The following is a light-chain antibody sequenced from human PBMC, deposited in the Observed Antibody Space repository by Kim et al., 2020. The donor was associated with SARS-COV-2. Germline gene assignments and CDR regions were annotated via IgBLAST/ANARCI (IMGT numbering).Light chain of an antibody. Sequence: GQKVTISCSGNSSDIGNNYVSWYQQLPGTAPKLLIYDNNKRPSGIPDRFSGSKSGTSATLGITGLQTGDEADYYCGTWDSSLTVGVFGGGTQLTVL. CDR2: DNN. CDR3: GTWDSSLTVGV. CDR1: SSDIGNNY. J-gene: IGLJ3*02. V-gene: IGLV1-51*01.